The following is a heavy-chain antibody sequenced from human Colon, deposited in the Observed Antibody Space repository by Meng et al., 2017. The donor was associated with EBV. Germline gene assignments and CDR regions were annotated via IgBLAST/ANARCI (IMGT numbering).Heavy chain of an antibody. CDR1: GISISSNIR. CDR2: IDDSGST. Sequence: QAQLQESGPRRVKLSGTLSLTWCVCGISISSNIRWSWVRQPPGKGLEWIGDIDDSGSTNYNPSLNSRISISLDKSKNHFSLKVNSVTAADTAVYYCARGKQDAWELLAYWGQGALVTVSS. J-gene: IGHJ4*02. V-gene: IGHV4-4*02. D-gene: IGHD1-26*01. CDR3: ARGKQDAWELLAY.